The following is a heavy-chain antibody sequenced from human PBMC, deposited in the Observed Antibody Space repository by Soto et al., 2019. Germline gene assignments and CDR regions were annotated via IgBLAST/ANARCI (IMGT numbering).Heavy chain of an antibody. D-gene: IGHD2-2*01. Sequence: SVKVSCKASGYTFTSYGISWVRQAPGQGLEWMGGIIPIFGKANYAQKFQGRVTITADESTSTAYMELSSLRSEDTAVYYCASREAGYCISTSCRAYYYYGMDVWGQGTTVTVSS. V-gene: IGHV1-69*13. CDR1: GYTFTSYG. CDR2: IIPIFGKA. CDR3: ASREAGYCISTSCRAYYYYGMDV. J-gene: IGHJ6*02.